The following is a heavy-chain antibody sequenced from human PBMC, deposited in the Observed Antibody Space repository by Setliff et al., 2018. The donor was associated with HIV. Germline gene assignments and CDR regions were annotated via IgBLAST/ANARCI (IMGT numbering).Heavy chain of an antibody. D-gene: IGHD3-3*02. J-gene: IGHJ4*02. Sequence: SVKVSCKASGGTFSSYAISWVRQAPGQGLEWMGGIIPILGPAIYAQKFQGRVTITAGEYTTTSYMELRNLRSEDTAIYYCARGLGNFVPDLIGYFDYWGQGTLVTVSS. CDR1: GGTFSSYA. V-gene: IGHV1-69*13. CDR3: ARGLGNFVPDLIGYFDY. CDR2: IIPILGPA.